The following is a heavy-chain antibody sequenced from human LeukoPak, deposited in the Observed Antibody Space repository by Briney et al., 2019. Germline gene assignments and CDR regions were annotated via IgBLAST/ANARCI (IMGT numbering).Heavy chain of an antibody. Sequence: GGSLRLSCAASGFTFSSYAMSCVRQAPGKGLEWVSAISGSGGNTYYADSVKGRFTISRDNSKNTLYLQMNSLRAEDTAVYYCARGVYNWNAGDYWGQGTLVTVSS. CDR2: ISGSGGNT. CDR3: ARGVYNWNAGDY. J-gene: IGHJ4*02. D-gene: IGHD1-20*01. V-gene: IGHV3-23*01. CDR1: GFTFSSYA.